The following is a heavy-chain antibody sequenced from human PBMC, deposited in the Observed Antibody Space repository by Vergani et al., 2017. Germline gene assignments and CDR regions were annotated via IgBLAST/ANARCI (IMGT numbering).Heavy chain of an antibody. Sequence: QVQLQESGPGLVKPSETLSLTCTVSGDSISGGYYWGWIRQPPGKGLEWIGSIYHSGSTYYNPSLKSRVTISVDTSKNQFSLKLSSVTAADTAVYYCARDGYCSGGTCYPPKKYYYYGMDVWGQGTTVTVSS. CDR3: ARDGYCSGGTCYPPKKYYYYGMDV. CDR2: IYHSGST. J-gene: IGHJ6*02. V-gene: IGHV4-38-2*02. D-gene: IGHD2-15*01. CDR1: GDSISGGYY.